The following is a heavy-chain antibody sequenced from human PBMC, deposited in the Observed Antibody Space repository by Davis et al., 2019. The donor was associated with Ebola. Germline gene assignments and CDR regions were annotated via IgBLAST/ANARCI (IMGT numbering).Heavy chain of an antibody. Sequence: GESLKISCATSGFTVNSNYMSWVRQAPGKGLEWVSLIYSGGSTYYTDSVKGRFTISRDNSKSTLYLQMSSLRAEDTAVYYCVKDREPPIEWEILHAFDSWGQGALVTVSS. CDR2: IYSGGST. J-gene: IGHJ4*02. CDR1: GFTVNSNY. CDR3: VKDREPPIEWEILHAFDS. V-gene: IGHV3-53*01. D-gene: IGHD1-26*01.